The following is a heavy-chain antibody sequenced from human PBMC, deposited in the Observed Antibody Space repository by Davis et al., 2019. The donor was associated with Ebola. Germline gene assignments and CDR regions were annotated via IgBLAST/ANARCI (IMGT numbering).Heavy chain of an antibody. V-gene: IGHV3-11*03. J-gene: IGHJ4*02. Sequence: GESLKISCAASGFTFSDYYMSWIRQAPGKGLEWVSYISSSSSYTNYADSVKGRFTISRDNSKNTLYLQMNSLRAEDTAVYYCAKSTRLVGYDYWGQGTLVTVSS. D-gene: IGHD2-8*02. CDR2: ISSSSSYT. CDR3: AKSTRLVGYDY. CDR1: GFTFSDYY.